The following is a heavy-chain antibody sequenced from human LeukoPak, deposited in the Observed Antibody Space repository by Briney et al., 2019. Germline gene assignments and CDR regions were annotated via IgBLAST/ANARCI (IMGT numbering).Heavy chain of an antibody. CDR3: ARPYGSGDKDAFDI. J-gene: IGHJ3*02. Sequence: PSETLSLTCTVSGGSISSGSYYWSWIRQPAGKGLEWIGRIYTSGSTNYNPSLRSRVTISVDTSKNQFSLKLSSVTAADTAVYYCARPYGSGDKDAFDIWGQGTMVTVSS. CDR2: IYTSGST. D-gene: IGHD3-10*01. CDR1: GGSISSGSYY. V-gene: IGHV4-61*02.